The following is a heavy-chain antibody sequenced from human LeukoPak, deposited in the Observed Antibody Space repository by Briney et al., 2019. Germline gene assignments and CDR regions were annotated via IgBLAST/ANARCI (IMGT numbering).Heavy chain of an antibody. J-gene: IGHJ4*02. Sequence: GGSLRLSCAASGFTFSSYGMHWVRQAPGKGLEWVAVIWYDGSNKFYADSVKGRFTISRDNSKNTLYLQMNSLRAEDTAVYYCAKDRAAADLDYWGQGTLVTVSS. CDR3: AKDRAAADLDY. D-gene: IGHD6-13*01. CDR1: GFTFSSYG. V-gene: IGHV3-33*06. CDR2: IWYDGSNK.